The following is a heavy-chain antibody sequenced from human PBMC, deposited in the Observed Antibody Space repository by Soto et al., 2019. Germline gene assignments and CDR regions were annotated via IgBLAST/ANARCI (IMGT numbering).Heavy chain of an antibody. CDR2: IYYSGSA. J-gene: IGHJ4*02. D-gene: IGHD1-26*01. CDR3: SRSFRVASTPPSLAY. Sequence: QVHLQESGPGLVKPSQTLSLSCTVSNGPVNSADYYWSWVRQAPGKGLEWIGYIYYSGSASYNPTPKGRVSISQDTSKNQLSLSLTSLTPADTAVYFCSRSFRVASTPPSLAYWGQGTLVTVSS. CDR1: NGPVNSADYY. V-gene: IGHV4-30-4*01.